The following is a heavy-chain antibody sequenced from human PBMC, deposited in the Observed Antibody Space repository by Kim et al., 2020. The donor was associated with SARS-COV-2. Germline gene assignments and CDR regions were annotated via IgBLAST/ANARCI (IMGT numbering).Heavy chain of an antibody. D-gene: IGHD2-15*01. Sequence: PSFQGHVTISADKSISTAYLQWSSLKASDTAMYYCARHPIVVVAYGMDVWGQGTTVTVSS. V-gene: IGHV5-10-1*01. J-gene: IGHJ6*02. CDR3: ARHPIVVVAYGMDV.